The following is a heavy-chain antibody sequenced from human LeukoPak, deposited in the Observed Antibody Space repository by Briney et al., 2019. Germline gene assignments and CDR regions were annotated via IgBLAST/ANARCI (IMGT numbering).Heavy chain of an antibody. CDR1: GGTFSSYA. Sequence: ASVKVSCKASGGTFSSYAISWVRQAPGQGLEWVGGIIPIFGTANYAQKFQGRVTITADESTSTAYMELSSLRSEDTAVYYCARELRISAGWFDPWGQGTLVTVSS. J-gene: IGHJ5*02. D-gene: IGHD6-13*01. V-gene: IGHV1-69*13. CDR3: ARELRISAGWFDP. CDR2: IIPIFGTA.